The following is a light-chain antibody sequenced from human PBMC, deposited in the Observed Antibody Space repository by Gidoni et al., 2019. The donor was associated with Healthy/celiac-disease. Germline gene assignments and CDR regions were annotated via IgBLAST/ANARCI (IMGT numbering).Light chain of an antibody. Sequence: DIQMTQSPSSLSAYVGDRVTITCRASQSISSYLNWYQQKPGKAPKLLIYAASSLQSGVPSRFSGSGSGTDFTLTISSLQPEDFATYYCQQSHSTPPTFGQGTKVEIK. CDR2: AAS. CDR3: QQSHSTPPT. V-gene: IGKV1-39*01. J-gene: IGKJ1*01. CDR1: QSISSY.